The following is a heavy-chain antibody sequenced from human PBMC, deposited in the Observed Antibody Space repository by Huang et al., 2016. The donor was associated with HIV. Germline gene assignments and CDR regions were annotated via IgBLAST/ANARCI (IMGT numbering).Heavy chain of an antibody. CDR2: ISNDGSNN. CDR1: GFPLNNHV. J-gene: IGHJ3*02. D-gene: IGHD5-18*01. CDR3: ARAKDTWDAYDI. V-gene: IGHV3-30-3*01. Sequence: QVQLVESGGGVVQPGRSLRLSCAASGFPLNNHVMHWVRQAPGKGLDGVSVISNDGSNNYYADSVKGRFTISRDSSKSTLFLHMTSLRTEDTAVYYCARAKDTWDAYDIWGQGTMVIVSS.